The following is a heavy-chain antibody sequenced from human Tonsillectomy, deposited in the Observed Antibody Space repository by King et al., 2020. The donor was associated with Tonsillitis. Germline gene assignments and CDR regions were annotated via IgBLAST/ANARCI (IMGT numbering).Heavy chain of an antibody. V-gene: IGHV2-5*02. CDR2: IYWDDDN. CDR3: AHRLGAVYGGNGGAFDI. Sequence: ITLKESGPTLVKPTQTLTLTCTFSGFSLSTSGVGVGWIRQPPGQALEWLALIYWDDDNRYSPSLKSRLTITKDTSKNQVVLTMTNMDPVDTATYYCAHRLGAVYGGNGGAFDIWGQGTMVTVSS. D-gene: IGHD4-23*01. CDR1: GFSLSTSGVG. J-gene: IGHJ3*02.